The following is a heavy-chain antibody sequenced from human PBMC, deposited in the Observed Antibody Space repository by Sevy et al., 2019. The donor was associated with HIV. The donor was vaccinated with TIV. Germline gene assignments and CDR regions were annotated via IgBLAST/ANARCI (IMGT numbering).Heavy chain of an antibody. D-gene: IGHD5-12*01. CDR3: ARDRLRGYSGYGTYYYYSYMDV. CDR1: GFTFSSYA. V-gene: IGHV3-30-3*01. J-gene: IGHJ6*03. CDR2: ISYDGSNK. Sequence: GGSLRLSCAASGFTFSSYAMHWVRQAPGKGLEWVAVISYDGSNKYYADSVKGRFTISRDNSKNTLYLQMNSLRVKDTAVYYCARDRLRGYSGYGTYYYYSYMDVWGKGTTVTVSS.